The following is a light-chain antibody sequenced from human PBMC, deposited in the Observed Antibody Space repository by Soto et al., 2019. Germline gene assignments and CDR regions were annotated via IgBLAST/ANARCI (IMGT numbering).Light chain of an antibody. J-gene: IGLJ2*01. V-gene: IGLV2-14*01. CDR3: SSYTSSSTLV. CDR2: EVS. CDR1: SSDVGGYNY. Sequence: QSALTQPASVSGSPGQSITISCTGSSSDVGGYNYVSWYQQHPGKAPKLMIYEVSNRPSGVSNRFSGSKSGNTASLTISGRQAEDEADYHCSSYTSSSTLVFGGGTKLTVL.